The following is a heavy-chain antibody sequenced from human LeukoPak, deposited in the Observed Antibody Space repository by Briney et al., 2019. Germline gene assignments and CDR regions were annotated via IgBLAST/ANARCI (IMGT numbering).Heavy chain of an antibody. CDR2: IYSGGST. J-gene: IGHJ4*02. CDR3: ARGPSYYDFWSGYYGPFDY. D-gene: IGHD3-3*01. Sequence: GGSLRLSCAASGLTVSSNYMSWVRQAPGKGLEWVSVIYSGGSTYYADSVKGRFTISRDNSKNTLYLQMNSLRAEDTAVYYCARGPSYYDFWSGYYGPFDYWGLGTLVTVSS. V-gene: IGHV3-53*01. CDR1: GLTVSSNY.